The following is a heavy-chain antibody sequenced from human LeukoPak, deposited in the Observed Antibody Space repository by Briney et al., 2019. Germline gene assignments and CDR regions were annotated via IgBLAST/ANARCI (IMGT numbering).Heavy chain of an antibody. V-gene: IGHV4-4*07. CDR2: IHTCEGT. CDR3: ARDRYCSGRSCYGPPDY. D-gene: IGHD2-15*01. J-gene: IGHJ4*02. Sequence: SETLSLTCTVSGGSISSYYWSWIRQPAGKGLEWIGRIHTCEGTYYNPSLKSRVTISIDTSKNQFSLKLNSVTAADTAVYYCARDRYCSGRSCYGPPDYWGQGVLVTVSS. CDR1: GGSISSYY.